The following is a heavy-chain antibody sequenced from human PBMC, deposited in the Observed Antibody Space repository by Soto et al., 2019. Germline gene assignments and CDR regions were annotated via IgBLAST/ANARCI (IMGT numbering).Heavy chain of an antibody. V-gene: IGHV3-30*18. J-gene: IGHJ4*02. Sequence: QVQLVESGGGVVQPGRSLRLSCAASGFTFSSYGMHWVRQAPGKGLEWVAVISYDGSNKYYADSVKGRFTISRDNSKNTLYLQMNSLRAEDTAVYYCAKDLAAAGTNGYWGQGTLVTVSS. CDR3: AKDLAAAGTNGY. CDR1: GFTFSSYG. D-gene: IGHD6-13*01. CDR2: ISYDGSNK.